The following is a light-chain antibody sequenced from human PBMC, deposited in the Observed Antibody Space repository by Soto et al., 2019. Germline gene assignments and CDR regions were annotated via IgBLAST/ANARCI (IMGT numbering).Light chain of an antibody. CDR2: AAF. V-gene: IGKV1-27*01. Sequence: DIQMAQSPSSLSASVGDRVTITCRASQGISNYLAWYQQKPGKVPKLLIYAAFTLQSGVPSRFSGSGSGTDFTLTISSLQPEDVAIYYCQKYNSAPWTFGQGTKVEIK. CDR1: QGISNY. J-gene: IGKJ1*01. CDR3: QKYNSAPWT.